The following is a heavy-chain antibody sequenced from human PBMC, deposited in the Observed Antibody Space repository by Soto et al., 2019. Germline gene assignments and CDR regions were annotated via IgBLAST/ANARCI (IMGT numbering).Heavy chain of an antibody. Sequence: GGSLRLSCAASGFTFSSYWMSWVRQAPGKGLEWVANIKQDGSEKYYVDSVKGRFTISRDNAKNSLYLQMNSLRAEDTAVYYCAKAMAGDILTLTSDQYFDYWGQGTLVTVSS. CDR2: IKQDGSEK. CDR1: GFTFSSYW. CDR3: AKAMAGDILTLTSDQYFDY. V-gene: IGHV3-7*05. D-gene: IGHD3-9*01. J-gene: IGHJ4*02.